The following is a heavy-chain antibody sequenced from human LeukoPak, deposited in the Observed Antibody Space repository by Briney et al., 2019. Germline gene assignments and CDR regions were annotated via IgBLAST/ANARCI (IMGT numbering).Heavy chain of an antibody. D-gene: IGHD5-18*01. CDR1: GGSISSSSAY. J-gene: IGHJ4*02. V-gene: IGHV4-39*01. CDR3: VSPRGFSYGYFDY. Sequence: SETLSLTCTVSGGSISSSSAYWVWIRQPPGKGLEWIGSIYYSKNTYYNPSLKSRVTISADTSKNQFSLTLGSVSATDTAVYYCVSPRGFSYGYFDYWGQGTLVTVSS. CDR2: IYYSKNT.